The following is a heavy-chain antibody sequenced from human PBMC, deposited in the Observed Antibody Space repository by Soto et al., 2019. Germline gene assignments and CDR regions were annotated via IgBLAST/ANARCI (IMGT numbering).Heavy chain of an antibody. J-gene: IGHJ3*02. CDR1: GDSISSGDYY. Sequence: PSETLSLTCTVSGDSISSGDYYWSWIRQPPGKGLEWIGEINHSGSTNYNPSLKSRVTISVDTSKNQFSLKLSSVTAADTAVYYCAREGIMVTTCAFDIWGQGTMVTVSS. D-gene: IGHD5-18*01. V-gene: IGHV4-39*07. CDR3: AREGIMVTTCAFDI. CDR2: INHSGST.